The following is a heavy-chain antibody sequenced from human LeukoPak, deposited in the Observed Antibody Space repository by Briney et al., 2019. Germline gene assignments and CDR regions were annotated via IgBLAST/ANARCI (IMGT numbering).Heavy chain of an antibody. CDR1: GFTFSSYW. V-gene: IGHV3-7*01. CDR2: IKQDGSEK. CDR3: ARDLVVVAATGYSYYGMDV. D-gene: IGHD2-15*01. J-gene: IGHJ6*02. Sequence: GGSLRLSCAASGFTFSSYWMSWVRQAPGKGLEWVANIKQDGSEKYYVDSVKGRFTISRDNAKNSLYLQMNSLRAEDTAVYYCARDLVVVAATGYSYYGMDVWGQGTTVTVSS.